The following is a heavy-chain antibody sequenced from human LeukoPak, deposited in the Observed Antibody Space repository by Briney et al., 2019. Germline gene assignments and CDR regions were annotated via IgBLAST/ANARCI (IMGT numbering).Heavy chain of an antibody. CDR3: ASHKGF. CDR2: INHSGST. J-gene: IGHJ4*02. Sequence: PSETLSLTCAVYGGSFSGYYWSWIRQPPGKGLEWIGEINHSGSTNYNPSLKSRVTISVDTSKNQFSLKLSSVTAADTAVYYCASHKGFWGQGTLVTVSS. CDR1: GGSFSGYY. V-gene: IGHV4-34*01.